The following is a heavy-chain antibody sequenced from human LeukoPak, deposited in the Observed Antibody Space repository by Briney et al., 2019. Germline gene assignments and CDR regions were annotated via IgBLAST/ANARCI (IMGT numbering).Heavy chain of an antibody. V-gene: IGHV3-23*01. D-gene: IGHD3-22*01. J-gene: IGHJ4*02. CDR2: IFPSGGEI. Sequence: GGSLRLSCAASGFTFSTFAMIWVRQPPGKGLEWVSSIFPSGGEIHYADSVKGRFTISRDNSKNTLSLQMNSLRAEDTAIYYCTRSGYRHPYHFDSWGQGTLVTVSS. CDR3: TRSGYRHPYHFDS. CDR1: GFTFSTFA.